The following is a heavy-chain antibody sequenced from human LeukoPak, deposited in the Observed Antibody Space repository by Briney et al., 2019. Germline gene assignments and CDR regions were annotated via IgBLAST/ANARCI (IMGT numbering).Heavy chain of an antibody. CDR3: ARGEGRFLEWLLHVFFDY. CDR1: GFTFSSYS. D-gene: IGHD3-3*01. Sequence: PGGSLRLSCAASGFTFSSYSMNWVRQAPGKGLEWVSYISSSSSTIYYADSVKGRFTISRDNAKNSLYLQMNSLRAEDTAVYYCARGEGRFLEWLLHVFFDYWGQGTLVTVSS. V-gene: IGHV3-48*04. J-gene: IGHJ4*02. CDR2: ISSSSSTI.